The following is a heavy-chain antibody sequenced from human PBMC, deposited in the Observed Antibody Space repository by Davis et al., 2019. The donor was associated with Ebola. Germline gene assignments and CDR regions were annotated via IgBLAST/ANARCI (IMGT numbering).Heavy chain of an antibody. CDR3: ATTQWLREFDN. V-gene: IGHV3-53*05. Sequence: GESLKISCAASGFTVSSTYMNWVRQAPGKGLEWVSVIYDHSTAYADSVRGRFIISRDKSNNTLYLEMNSLRVDDTAVYYCATTQWLREFDNWGQGTLVTVSS. CDR2: IYDHST. J-gene: IGHJ4*02. D-gene: IGHD6-19*01. CDR1: GFTVSSTY.